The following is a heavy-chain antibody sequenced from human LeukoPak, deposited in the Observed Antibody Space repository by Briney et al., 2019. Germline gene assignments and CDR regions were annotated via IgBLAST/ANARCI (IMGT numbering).Heavy chain of an antibody. CDR2: ITSSSTTI. Sequence: GSLRLSCSVSGFTFSSYSMNWVRQAPGKGLEWLSYITSSSTTIYYADSVRGRFTVSRDNAKNSLYLQMNSLRDEDTAVYYCARERLSDYYDSSGFYPWGQGTLVTVSS. J-gene: IGHJ5*02. V-gene: IGHV3-48*02. CDR1: GFTFSSYS. CDR3: ARERLSDYYDSSGFYP. D-gene: IGHD3-22*01.